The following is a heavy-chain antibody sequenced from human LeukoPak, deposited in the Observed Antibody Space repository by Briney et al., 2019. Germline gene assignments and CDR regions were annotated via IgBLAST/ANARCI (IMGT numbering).Heavy chain of an antibody. CDR3: AKSCSSTSCYVGYYYYYMDV. CDR1: GFTFSSYA. V-gene: IGHV3-23*01. Sequence: GGSLRLSCAASGFTFSSYAMSWVRQAPGKGLEWVSAISGGGGSAYYADSVKGRFTISRDNSKNTLYLQMNSLRAEDTAVYYCAKSCSSTSCYVGYYYYYMDVWGKGTTVTVSS. CDR2: ISGGGGSA. D-gene: IGHD2-2*01. J-gene: IGHJ6*03.